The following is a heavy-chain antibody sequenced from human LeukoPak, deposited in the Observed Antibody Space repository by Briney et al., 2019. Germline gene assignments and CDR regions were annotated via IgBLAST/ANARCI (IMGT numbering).Heavy chain of an antibody. D-gene: IGHD3-10*01. CDR1: GYTFTCYY. CDR3: ARAGRSTFGVLNYCFDY. Sequence: ASVKVSCKASGYTFTCYYIHWVRQAPGQGLEWMGWIDPKSDVTNYAQKFQGRVAMTRDTSISTAYMELSRLIYDDTAVYYCARAGRSTFGVLNYCFDYWGQGALVTVSS. J-gene: IGHJ4*02. V-gene: IGHV1-2*02. CDR2: IDPKSDVT.